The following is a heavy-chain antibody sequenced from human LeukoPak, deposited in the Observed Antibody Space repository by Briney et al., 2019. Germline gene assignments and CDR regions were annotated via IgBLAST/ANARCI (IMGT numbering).Heavy chain of an antibody. V-gene: IGHV1-69*13. CDR2: IIPMFGTA. CDR1: GGTFNSYA. CDR3: ARGIAGDHDAFDI. D-gene: IGHD3-16*01. Sequence: SVKVSCKASGGTFNSYAISWVRQAPGQGLEWMGGIIPMFGTAIHTQKLQGRVTMTADESTSTAYMELSSLRFEDTAVYYCARGIAGDHDAFDIWGQGTMVTVSS. J-gene: IGHJ3*02.